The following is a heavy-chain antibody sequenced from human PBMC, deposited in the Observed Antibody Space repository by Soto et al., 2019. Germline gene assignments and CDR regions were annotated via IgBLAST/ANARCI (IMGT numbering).Heavy chain of an antibody. Sequence: SETLSLTCAVSGGSFSSYYWSWIRQPPGKGLEWIGYIYHSGSTYYNPSLKSRVTISVDRSKNQFSLKLSSVTAADTAVYYCEAGGGLPRYYWGQGTLVTVSS. J-gene: IGHJ4*02. D-gene: IGHD5-12*01. V-gene: IGHV4-30-2*01. CDR1: GGSFSSYY. CDR3: EAGGGLPRYY. CDR2: IYHSGST.